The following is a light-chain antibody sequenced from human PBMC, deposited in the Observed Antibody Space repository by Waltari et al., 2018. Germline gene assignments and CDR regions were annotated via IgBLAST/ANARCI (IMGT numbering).Light chain of an antibody. Sequence: EIVLTQSPATLSLSPGERATLSCRASQTVRSFLAWYQQQPGQAPRLLIFDASSRAPGIPAKFRGSGSGTDFTLTVSNLEPEDFAVYYCLQRSNWPYTFGQGTRVEIK. J-gene: IGKJ2*01. V-gene: IGKV3-11*01. CDR2: DAS. CDR1: QTVRSF. CDR3: LQRSNWPYT.